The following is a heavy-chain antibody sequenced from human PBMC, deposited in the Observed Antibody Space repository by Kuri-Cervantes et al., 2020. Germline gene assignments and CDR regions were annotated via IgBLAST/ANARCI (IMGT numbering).Heavy chain of an antibody. CDR3: AREGVVGVYYYYGMDV. CDR2: IYYSGST. V-gene: IGHV4-39*07. J-gene: IGHJ6*02. D-gene: IGHD1-26*01. Sequence: SETLSLTCTVSGGSISSSSYYWGWIRQPPGKGLEWIGSIYYSGSTYYNPSLKSRVTISVDTSKNQFSLKLSSVTAADTAVYYCAREGVVGVYYYYGMDVWGQGTTVTVSS. CDR1: GGSISSSSYY.